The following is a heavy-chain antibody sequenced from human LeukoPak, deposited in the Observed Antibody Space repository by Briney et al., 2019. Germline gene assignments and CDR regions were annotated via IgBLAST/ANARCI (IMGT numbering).Heavy chain of an antibody. V-gene: IGHV4-39*01. D-gene: IGHD3-3*01. CDR2: MFWSGTA. CDR1: GFSINSSDFY. Sequence: SETLSLTCSVSGFSINSSDFYWAWIRQPPGKGLEWVGTMFWSGTAYYNPSLESRVTISVDTSKNQFSLKVRSVTAADTAVYYCARMFFDSWSHPGSDLFDMWGQGTMVTVSS. J-gene: IGHJ3*02. CDR3: ARMFFDSWSHPGSDLFDM.